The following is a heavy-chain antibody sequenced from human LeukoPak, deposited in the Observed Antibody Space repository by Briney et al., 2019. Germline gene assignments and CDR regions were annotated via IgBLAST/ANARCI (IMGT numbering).Heavy chain of an antibody. V-gene: IGHV4-59*12. CDR1: GASTTSYY. CDR2: IYYSGTT. Sequence: SETLSLTCTVSGASTTSYYWSWIRQPPGKGLEWIGYIYYSGTTNYNPSLKSRLTISMDTSKNQFSLKLSSVTAADTAVYYCARDRDGYNYWFDPWGQGTLVTVSS. D-gene: IGHD5-24*01. CDR3: ARDRDGYNYWFDP. J-gene: IGHJ5*02.